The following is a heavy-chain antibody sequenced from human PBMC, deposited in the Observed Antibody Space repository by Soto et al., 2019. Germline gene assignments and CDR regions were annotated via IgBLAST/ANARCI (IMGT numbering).Heavy chain of an antibody. CDR3: ARTYYYGSGIFDY. Sequence: QVQLVQSVAEVKKPGSSVKVSCKASGGTFSSYTISWVRQAPGQGLEWMGRIIPILGIANYAQKFQGRVTITADKSTSTAYMELSSLRSEDTAVYYCARTYYYGSGIFDYWGQGTLVTVSS. CDR2: IIPILGIA. D-gene: IGHD3-10*01. CDR1: GGTFSSYT. V-gene: IGHV1-69*02. J-gene: IGHJ4*02.